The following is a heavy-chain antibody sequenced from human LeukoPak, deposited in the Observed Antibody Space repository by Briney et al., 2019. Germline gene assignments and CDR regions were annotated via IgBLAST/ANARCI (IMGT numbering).Heavy chain of an antibody. Sequence: GGSLRLSCAASGFIFDDHGMHWVRQAPGKGLEWVSGISWSSGIIGYADSVKGRFTISRDNAKNSLYLQMESLRAEDTAVYYCAKDTGSPADAITMEGNAFDIWGQGTMVTVSS. D-gene: IGHD3-3*01. CDR3: AKDTGSPADAITMEGNAFDI. J-gene: IGHJ3*02. V-gene: IGHV3-9*01. CDR2: ISWSSGII. CDR1: GFIFDDHG.